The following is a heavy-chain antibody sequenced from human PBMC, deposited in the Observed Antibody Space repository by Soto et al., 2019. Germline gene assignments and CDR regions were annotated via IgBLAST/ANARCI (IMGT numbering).Heavy chain of an antibody. D-gene: IGHD5-12*01. V-gene: IGHV4-31*03. CDR1: GDSISGGTYY. Sequence: SETLSLTCNVSGDSISGGTYYRTWIRQRPGKGPEWIGFLFYSGTTYYNPSLKSRVTISGDTSKNQFSLRLTSVTAAATAVYFCARALRVATFLSWGPGVLVPVSS. CDR2: LFYSGTT. CDR3: ARALRVATFLS. J-gene: IGHJ4*01.